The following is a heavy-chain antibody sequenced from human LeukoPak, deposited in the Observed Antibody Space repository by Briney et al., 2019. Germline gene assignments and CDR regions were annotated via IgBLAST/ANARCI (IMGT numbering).Heavy chain of an antibody. Sequence: SGGSLRLSCAASGFTFSSYSMNWVRQAPGKGLGWVSSISSSSSYIYYADSVKGRFTISRDNAKNSLYLQMNSLRAEDTAVYYCARGVIFCGGDCYQYYYYYYMDVWGKGTTVTVSS. D-gene: IGHD2-21*02. CDR2: ISSSSSYI. CDR3: ARGVIFCGGDCYQYYYYYYMDV. CDR1: GFTFSSYS. J-gene: IGHJ6*03. V-gene: IGHV3-21*01.